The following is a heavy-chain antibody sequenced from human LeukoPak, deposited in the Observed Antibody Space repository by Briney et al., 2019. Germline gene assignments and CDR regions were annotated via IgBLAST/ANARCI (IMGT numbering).Heavy chain of an antibody. CDR3: ARIGYSSTNYYYGMDV. Sequence: ASVNVSCKASGYTFTIYAMHWVRQAPGQRFEWMGWINAGNGNTKYSQKFQGRVTITRDTSASTAYMELSSLRSEDTAVYYCARIGYSSTNYYYGMDVWGQGTTVTVSS. J-gene: IGHJ6*02. CDR2: INAGNGNT. D-gene: IGHD6-13*01. CDR1: GYTFTIYA. V-gene: IGHV1-3*01.